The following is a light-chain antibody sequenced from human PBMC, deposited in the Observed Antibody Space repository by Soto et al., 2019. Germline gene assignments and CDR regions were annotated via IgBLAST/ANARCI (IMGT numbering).Light chain of an antibody. J-gene: IGKJ1*01. CDR2: DAS. Sequence: IEVTQSPSSLAASLGDRVTITCRASQTIGTYVNWYRQKSGAAPELLIYDASTLQSGVPSRFRGGASGTDFTLTISSLQLDDFATYYCQQSYNTPLTFGQGTKV. CDR3: QQSYNTPLT. CDR1: QTIGTY. V-gene: IGKV1-39*01.